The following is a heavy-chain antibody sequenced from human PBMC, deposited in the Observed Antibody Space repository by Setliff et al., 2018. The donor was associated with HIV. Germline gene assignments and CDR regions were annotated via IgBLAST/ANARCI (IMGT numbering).Heavy chain of an antibody. Sequence: VASVKVSCKASGYTFTGYYMHWVRQAPGQGLEWMGWINPNSGGTNYAQKFQGRVTMTRDTSISTAYMELSRLRSDDTAAYYCARDVAAADAFDIWGQGTMVTVSS. CDR2: INPNSGGT. D-gene: IGHD6-25*01. CDR1: GYTFTGYY. V-gene: IGHV1-2*02. J-gene: IGHJ3*02. CDR3: ARDVAAADAFDI.